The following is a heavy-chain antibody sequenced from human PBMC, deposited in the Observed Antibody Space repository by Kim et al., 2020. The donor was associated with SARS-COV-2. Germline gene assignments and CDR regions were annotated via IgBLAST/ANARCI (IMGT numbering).Heavy chain of an antibody. D-gene: IGHD3-10*01. CDR2: FDPEDGET. CDR3: ATEAVLLWFGETYFQH. V-gene: IGHV1-24*01. J-gene: IGHJ1*01. CDR1: GYTLTELS. Sequence: ASVKVSCKVSGYTLTELSMHWVRQAPGKGLEWMGGFDPEDGETIYAQKFQGRVTMTEDTSTDTAYMELSSLRSEDTAVYYCATEAVLLWFGETYFQHWGQGTLVTVSS.